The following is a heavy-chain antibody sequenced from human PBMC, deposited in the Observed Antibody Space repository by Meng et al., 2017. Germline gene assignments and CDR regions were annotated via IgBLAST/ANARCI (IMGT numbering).Heavy chain of an antibody. V-gene: IGHV3-74*01. CDR1: GFTFNDYW. J-gene: IGHJ4*02. CDR2: ISPDGTST. CDR3: VRGGEKQQLGCDY. D-gene: IGHD6-13*01. Sequence: EVQLVESGGGIVQPGGSLSLSWAASGFTFNDYWVHWVRQAPGKGRVWVSRISPDGTSTDYADSVKGRFSIFRDNARNTLYLQMNDLRVEETAVYYCVRGGEKQQLGCDYWGQGTLVTVSS.